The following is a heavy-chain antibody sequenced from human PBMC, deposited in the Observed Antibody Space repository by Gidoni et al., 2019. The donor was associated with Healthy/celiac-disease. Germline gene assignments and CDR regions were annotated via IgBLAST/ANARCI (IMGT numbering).Heavy chain of an antibody. Sequence: QVQLVQSGAEVKKPGASVKVSCKASGYTFTTYYMHWVRQAPGQGREWMGISNPSGGSTSYEQKFQGRVTMTRDTSTSTVYMELSSLRSEDTAVYYCAREAHYGSGYHRWFDPWGQGTLVTVSS. D-gene: IGHD3-10*01. CDR1: GYTFTTYY. V-gene: IGHV1-46*01. J-gene: IGHJ5*02. CDR2: SNPSGGST. CDR3: AREAHYGSGYHRWFDP.